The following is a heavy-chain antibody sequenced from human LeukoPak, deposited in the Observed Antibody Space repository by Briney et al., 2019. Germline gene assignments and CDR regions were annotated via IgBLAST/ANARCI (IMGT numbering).Heavy chain of an antibody. CDR1: GYTFTGYY. Sequence: ASVKLSCKASGYTFTGYYMHWVRQAPGQGLEWMGWINPNSGGTNYAQKFQGRVTMTRDTSISTAYMELSRLRSDDTAMYYCARGVPGAYYYYYMDVWGKGTTVTVSS. CDR2: INPNSGGT. CDR3: ARGVPGAYYYYYMDV. J-gene: IGHJ6*03. V-gene: IGHV1-2*02. D-gene: IGHD7-27*01.